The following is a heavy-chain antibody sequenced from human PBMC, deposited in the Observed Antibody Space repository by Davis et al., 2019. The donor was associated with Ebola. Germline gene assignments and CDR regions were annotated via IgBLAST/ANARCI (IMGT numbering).Heavy chain of an antibody. Sequence: GESLKISCAASGFTFSSYAMSWVRQAPGKGLEWVSAISGSGGSTYYADSVKGRFTISRDNSKNTLYLQMNSLRAEDTAVYYCAKDFYYDILTGYYFDYWGQGTLVTVSS. J-gene: IGHJ4*02. V-gene: IGHV3-23*01. CDR1: GFTFSSYA. CDR2: ISGSGGST. D-gene: IGHD3-9*01. CDR3: AKDFYYDILTGYYFDY.